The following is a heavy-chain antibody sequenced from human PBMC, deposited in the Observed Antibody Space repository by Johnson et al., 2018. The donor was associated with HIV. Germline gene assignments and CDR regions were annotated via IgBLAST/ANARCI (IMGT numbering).Heavy chain of an antibody. CDR2: IRNDGSKK. V-gene: IGHV3-30*02. D-gene: IGHD1-26*01. J-gene: IGHJ3*02. Sequence: QEKLVESGGGVVQPGGSLRLSCAASGFTFSSYGMHWVRQAPGKGLEWVAFIRNDGSKKYYADSVKGRFTISRDNAKNTLYLQMNSLRTEDTALYYCAKDAQGPLVRGAFDIWGQGTMVTVSS. CDR1: GFTFSSYG. CDR3: AKDAQGPLVRGAFDI.